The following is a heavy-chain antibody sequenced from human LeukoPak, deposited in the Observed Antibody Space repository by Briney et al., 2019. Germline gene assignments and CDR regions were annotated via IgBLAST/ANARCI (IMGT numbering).Heavy chain of an antibody. CDR3: ARGIGLERRYFQFDY. D-gene: IGHD1-1*01. J-gene: IGHJ4*02. CDR2: IDFGGRII. CDR1: GFTFNSYE. V-gene: IGHV3-48*03. Sequence: PGGSLRLSCVASGFTFNSYEMNWVRQVPGKALEWVSYIDFGGRIINYADHVKGRFTISRDNAKNSVYLQMNGLRAEDTAVYYCARGIGLERRYFQFDYWGQGILVTVSS.